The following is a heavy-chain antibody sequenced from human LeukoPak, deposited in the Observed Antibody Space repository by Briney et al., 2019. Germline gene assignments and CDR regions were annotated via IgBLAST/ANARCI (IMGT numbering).Heavy chain of an antibody. CDR1: GGSIGSSF. CDR3: ARDRSGTYYTFDV. V-gene: IGHV4-59*13. CDR2: TSYSGRT. Sequence: SETLSLTCSVSGGSIGSSFWNWIRLSPGKGLEWIGYTSYSGRTNYSPSLKSRVTISIDTSKNQLSLTLTSVTAADTALYYCARDRSGTYYTFDVWGQGTMVSVSA. D-gene: IGHD1-26*01. J-gene: IGHJ3*01.